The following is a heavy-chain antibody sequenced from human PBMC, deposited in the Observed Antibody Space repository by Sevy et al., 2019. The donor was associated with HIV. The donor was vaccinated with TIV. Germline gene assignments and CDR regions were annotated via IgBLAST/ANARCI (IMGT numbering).Heavy chain of an antibody. CDR1: GGSISSNDYY. CDR3: ARIFDISPLGHCTHGVCYKVGRAFDI. CDR2: IYYTGST. Sequence: SETLSLTCTVSGGSISSNDYYWSWIRQPPGKGLEWIGYIYYTGSTYYNPSLKSRVTISVDTSKNQFSLKLRSVTAADTAVYYCARIFDISPLGHCTHGVCYKVGRAFDIWGQGTMVTVSS. J-gene: IGHJ3*02. D-gene: IGHD2-8*01. V-gene: IGHV4-30-4*01.